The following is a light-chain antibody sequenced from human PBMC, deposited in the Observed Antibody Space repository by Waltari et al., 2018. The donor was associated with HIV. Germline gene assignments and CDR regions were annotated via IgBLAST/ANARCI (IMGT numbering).Light chain of an antibody. CDR2: DAS. CDR1: QSVSTY. V-gene: IGKV3-11*01. J-gene: IGKJ5*01. CDR3: QQRSNWPPIT. Sequence: DTVLTQAPVILSLSPGERATLSCKASQSVSTYLAWYQQKPGQAPRLLIYDASNRATGIPARFSGSGSGTDFTLTISSLEPEDSAFYDCQQRSNWPPITFGQGTRLEI.